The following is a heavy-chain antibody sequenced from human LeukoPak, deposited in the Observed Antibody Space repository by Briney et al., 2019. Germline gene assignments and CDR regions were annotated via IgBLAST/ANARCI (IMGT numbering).Heavy chain of an antibody. J-gene: IGHJ4*02. CDR1: GFSFSNYA. D-gene: IGHD1-1*01. CDR3: ARRSGGTCDY. V-gene: IGHV3-23*01. Sequence: GGSLMLSCAASGFSFSNYAMDWVRQAPGKGLEWVSTIGASVSNTNYADSVKGRFTISRDNSKNTLSLQMSSLKVEDTAVYYCARRSGGTCDYWGQGTLVTVSS. CDR2: IGASVSNT.